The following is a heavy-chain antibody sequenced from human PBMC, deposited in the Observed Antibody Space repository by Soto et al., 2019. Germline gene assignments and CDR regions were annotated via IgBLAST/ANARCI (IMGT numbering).Heavy chain of an antibody. CDR2: LFSDVGK. V-gene: IGHV2-5*02. J-gene: IGHJ4*02. CDR1: GFSLSTPGEA. CDR3: AHRRRINSVWYTFDQ. Sequence: QITLVESGSTVVKPTETLTLTCTFSGFSLSTPGEAVGWIRQPPGKGLESLALLFSDVGKRYSPSLQNRLTINKDTSKNQVVLTLSSVDRADTATYYCAHRRRINSVWYTFDQWGQGTLVTVSS. D-gene: IGHD6-19*01.